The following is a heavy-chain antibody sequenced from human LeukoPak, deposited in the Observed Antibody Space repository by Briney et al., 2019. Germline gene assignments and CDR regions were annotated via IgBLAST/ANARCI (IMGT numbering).Heavy chain of an antibody. CDR1: GGSVSSGSYY. D-gene: IGHD1-26*01. Sequence: SETLSLTCTVSGGSVSSGSYYWSWIRQPPGKGLEWIGYIYYSGSTNYNPSLKSRVTISVDTSRNQFSLKLSSVTAADTAVYYCAGQWELHGAFDYWGQGTLVTVSS. J-gene: IGHJ4*02. CDR2: IYYSGST. V-gene: IGHV4-61*01. CDR3: AGQWELHGAFDY.